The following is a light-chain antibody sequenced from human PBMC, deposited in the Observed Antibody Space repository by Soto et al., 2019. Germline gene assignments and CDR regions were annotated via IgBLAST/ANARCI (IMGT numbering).Light chain of an antibody. J-gene: IGKJ2*01. CDR3: QQYGTAPYT. Sequence: EIVLTQSPGTLSLSPGERASLSCGASQSVRTSLAWYQHKPGLAPRLLIYDASSRATGSPDRFSGSGSGTDFTLTISRLEPEDFAVYFCQQYGTAPYTFGQGTKLEIK. CDR2: DAS. CDR1: QSVRTS. V-gene: IGKV3D-20*01.